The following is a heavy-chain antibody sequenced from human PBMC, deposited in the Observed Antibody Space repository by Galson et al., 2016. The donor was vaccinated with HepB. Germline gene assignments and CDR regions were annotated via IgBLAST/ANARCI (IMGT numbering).Heavy chain of an antibody. D-gene: IGHD4-17*01. J-gene: IGHJ4*02. Sequence: QSGAEVKKPGESLRISCKGSGYSFTNYWISWVRQMPGKGLEWMGRIDPGDSYTNYSPSFRGHVTISADKSISTAYLQWSSLKASDTAIYYCARRDADYENYWGQGTLVTVSS. CDR2: IDPGDSYT. CDR1: GYSFTNYW. V-gene: IGHV5-10-1*01. CDR3: ARRDADYENY.